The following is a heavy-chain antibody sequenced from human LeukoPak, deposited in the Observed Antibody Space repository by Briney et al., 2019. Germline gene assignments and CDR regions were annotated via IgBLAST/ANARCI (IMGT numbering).Heavy chain of an antibody. J-gene: IGHJ6*02. CDR1: GFPFSSHV. Sequence: GGSLRLSCAASGFPFSSHVLSWVRQAPGKGLEWVAVIWYDGSNKYYADSVKGRFTISRDNSKNTLYLQMNSLRAEDTAVYYCARMDPNYYYYGMDVWGQGTTVTVSS. CDR2: IWYDGSNK. D-gene: IGHD3/OR15-3a*01. V-gene: IGHV3-33*01. CDR3: ARMDPNYYYYGMDV.